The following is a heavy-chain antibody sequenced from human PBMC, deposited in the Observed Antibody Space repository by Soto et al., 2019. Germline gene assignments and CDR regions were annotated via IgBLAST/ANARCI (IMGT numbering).Heavy chain of an antibody. V-gene: IGHV3-9*01. CDR3: AKDPKAVAGPQGFSFDY. J-gene: IGHJ4*02. CDR2: ISWNSGSI. Sequence: PGGSLRLSCAASGFTFDDYAMHWVRQAPGKGLEWVSGISWNSGSIGYADSVKGRFTISRDNAKNSLYLQMNSLRAEDTALYYCAKDPKAVAGPQGFSFDYWGQGTLVTVSS. CDR1: GFTFDDYA. D-gene: IGHD6-19*01.